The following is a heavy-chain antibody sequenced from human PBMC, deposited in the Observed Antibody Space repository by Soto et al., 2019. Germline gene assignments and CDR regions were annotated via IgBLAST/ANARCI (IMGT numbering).Heavy chain of an antibody. D-gene: IGHD2-2*02. CDR2: INPNSGGT. V-gene: IGHV1-2*02. J-gene: IGHJ6*02. Sequence: GASVKVSCKASGYTFTGYYMHWVREAPGQGLEWMGWINPNSGGTNYAQKFQGRVTMTRDTSISTAYMELSRLRSDDTAVYYCARGLGYCSSTSCYSYGMDVWGQGTTVTVYS. CDR3: ARGLGYCSSTSCYSYGMDV. CDR1: GYTFTGYY.